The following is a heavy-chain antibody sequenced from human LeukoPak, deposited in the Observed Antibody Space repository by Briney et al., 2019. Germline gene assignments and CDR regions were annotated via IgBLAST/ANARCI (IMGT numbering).Heavy chain of an antibody. J-gene: IGHJ3*02. V-gene: IGHV3-33*08. CDR2: IWYDGSNK. CDR3: ARGLRNTDTFDI. CDR1: GFTFSTYA. Sequence: GGSLRLSCADSGFTFSTYAMHWVRQAPGKGLEWVAVIWYDGSNKYYADSVKGRFTISRDNSKNTVYLQMNSLRAEDTAVYYCARGLRNTDTFDIWGQGTMVTVSS.